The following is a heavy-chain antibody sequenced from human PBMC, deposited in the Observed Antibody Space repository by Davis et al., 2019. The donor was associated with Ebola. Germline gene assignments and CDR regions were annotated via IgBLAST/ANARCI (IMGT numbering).Heavy chain of an antibody. CDR2: INHSGST. CDR3: ARDLWGSGSYYHP. CDR1: GGSFSSYY. Sequence: MPSETLSLTCAVYGGSFSSYYWSWIRQPPGKGLEWIGEINHSGSTNYNPSLKSRVTMTRDTSTSTVYMELSSLRSEDTAVYYCARDLWGSGSYYHPWGQGTLVTVSS. V-gene: IGHV4-34*10. D-gene: IGHD1-26*01. J-gene: IGHJ5*02.